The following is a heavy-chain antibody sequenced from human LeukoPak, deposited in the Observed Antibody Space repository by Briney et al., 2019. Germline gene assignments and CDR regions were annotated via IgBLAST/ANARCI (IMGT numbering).Heavy chain of an antibody. CDR3: ARDGDDDFWSGPSGY. V-gene: IGHV4-61*02. J-gene: IGHJ4*02. CDR1: GGSISSGSYY. Sequence: PSETLSLTCTVSGGSISSGSYYWSWIRQPAGKRLEWIGRIYTSGSTNYNPSLKSRVTISVDTSKNQFSLKLSSVTAADTAVYYCARDGDDDFWSGPSGYWGQGTLVTVSS. D-gene: IGHD3-3*01. CDR2: IYTSGST.